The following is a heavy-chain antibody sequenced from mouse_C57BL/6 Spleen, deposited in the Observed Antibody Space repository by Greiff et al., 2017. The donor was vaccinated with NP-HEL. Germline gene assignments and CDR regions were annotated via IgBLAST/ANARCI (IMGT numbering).Heavy chain of an antibody. D-gene: IGHD3-3*01. CDR3: ARGDGFDY. CDR2: INPYNGGT. CDR1: GYTFTDYY. Sequence: VQLKQSGPVLVKPGASVKMSCKASGYTFTDYYMNWVKQSHGKSLEWIGVINPYNGGTSYNQKFKGKATLTVDKSPSTAYMELNSLTSEDSAVYYCARGDGFDYWGQGTTLTVSS. V-gene: IGHV1-19*01. J-gene: IGHJ2*01.